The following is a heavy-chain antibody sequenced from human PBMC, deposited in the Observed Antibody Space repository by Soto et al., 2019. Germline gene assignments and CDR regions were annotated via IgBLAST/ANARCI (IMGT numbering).Heavy chain of an antibody. D-gene: IGHD3-22*01. CDR2: IKDDGTEK. J-gene: IGHJ4*02. CDR3: LRYHSTRPLDC. CDR1: GFTFRSYW. V-gene: IGHV3-7*01. Sequence: GGSLRLSCAASGFTFRSYWMSWVRQAPGKGLEWVANIKDDGTEKYYVDSVKGRFTVSRDNAKNSLYLQMNSLRAEDTAVYYCLRYHSTRPLDCWGKGTLVTVSS.